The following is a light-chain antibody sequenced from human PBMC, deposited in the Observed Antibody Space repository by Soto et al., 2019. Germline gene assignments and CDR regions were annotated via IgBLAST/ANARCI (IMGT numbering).Light chain of an antibody. CDR3: QQYNNWLVT. CDR1: QSVSSN. V-gene: IGKV3-15*01. CDR2: GAS. Sequence: EIVMTQSPATLSVSPGERATLSCRASQSVSSNLAWYQQKPGQAPRTLIYGASTRATGIPARFSGSGSGTEFTLTISSLQSEDFAVYYCQQYNNWLVTFGQGTRLEIK. J-gene: IGKJ5*01.